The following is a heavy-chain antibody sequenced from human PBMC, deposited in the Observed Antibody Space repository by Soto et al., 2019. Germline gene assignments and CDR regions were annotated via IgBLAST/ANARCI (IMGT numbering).Heavy chain of an antibody. J-gene: IGHJ5*02. CDR1: GFTFSKAW. Sequence: EVQLVESGGGLVKPGESLRLSCAASGFTFSKAWMSWVRQAPGKGPEWVGRVKSKTDGETTGYSVPVKGRFTISRDDSKNMLYLQMNSLKTEDTALYYCTADVSRAAAWGFDPWGQGTLVTVSS. CDR2: VKSKTDGETT. CDR3: TADVSRAAAWGFDP. D-gene: IGHD6-13*01. V-gene: IGHV3-15*01.